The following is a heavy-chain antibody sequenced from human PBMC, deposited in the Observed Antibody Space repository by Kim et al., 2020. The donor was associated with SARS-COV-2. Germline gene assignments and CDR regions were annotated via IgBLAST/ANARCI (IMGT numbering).Heavy chain of an antibody. CDR3: ARNDGSGSYYPDY. CDR2: ISYDGSNK. Sequence: GGSLRLSCAASGYTFSGYAMHWVRQAPGKGLEWVAVISYDGSNKYYADSVKGRFTISRDNSKNTLYLQMNSLRAEDTAVYYCARNDGSGSYYPDYWGQGT. CDR1: GYTFSGYA. J-gene: IGHJ4*02. V-gene: IGHV3-30-3*01. D-gene: IGHD3-10*01.